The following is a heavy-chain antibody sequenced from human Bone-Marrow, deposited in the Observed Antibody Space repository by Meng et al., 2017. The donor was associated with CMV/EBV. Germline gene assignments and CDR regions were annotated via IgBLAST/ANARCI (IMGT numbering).Heavy chain of an antibody. CDR2: IWFDGNTK. Sequence: EGSLRLSCAASGFNFSVSGMHWVRQAPGKGLEWVAFIWFDGNTKNFADSVKGRFTISRDNSKNTLYLQMNSLRPEDTATYFCAKDKGLRYLEWSVVRGQGTLVTVSS. CDR3: AKDKGLRYLEWSVV. CDR1: GFNFSVSG. D-gene: IGHD3-3*01. V-gene: IGHV3-30*02. J-gene: IGHJ4*02.